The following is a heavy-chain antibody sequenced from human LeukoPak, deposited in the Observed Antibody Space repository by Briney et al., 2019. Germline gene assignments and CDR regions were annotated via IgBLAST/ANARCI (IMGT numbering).Heavy chain of an antibody. Sequence: PSETLSLTCTVSGGSISSYYWSWIRQPPGKGLEWIGYIYYSGSTNYNPSLKSRVTISVDTSKNQFSLRLSSVTAADTAVYYCARGNRPTYYYGSGSYYNYWGQGTLVTVSS. CDR1: GGSISSYY. CDR2: IYYSGST. V-gene: IGHV4-59*12. CDR3: ARGNRPTYYYGSGSYYNY. J-gene: IGHJ4*02. D-gene: IGHD3-10*01.